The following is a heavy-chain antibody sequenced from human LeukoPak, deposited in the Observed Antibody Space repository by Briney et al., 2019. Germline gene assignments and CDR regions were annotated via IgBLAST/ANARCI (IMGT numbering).Heavy chain of an antibody. V-gene: IGHV4-34*01. D-gene: IGHD2-21*02. CDR2: TDRSGNT. CDR1: RGPFIGYY. CDR3: ARYPFCGGDCSDWFDP. Sequence: RPSETLSLTCAVNRGPFIGYYWSWIRQPPGKGLEWLGETDRSGNTNYNPSLKSRLTISIDPSKNQVSLKLSSVTAADTAVYYCARYPFCGGDCSDWFDPWGQGTLVTVSS. J-gene: IGHJ5*02.